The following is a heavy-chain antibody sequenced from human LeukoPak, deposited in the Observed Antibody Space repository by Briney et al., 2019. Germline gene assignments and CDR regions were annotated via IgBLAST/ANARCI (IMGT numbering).Heavy chain of an antibody. D-gene: IGHD2-15*01. Sequence: GGSLRLSCAASGFTFSSYNMNWVRQAPGKGLEWVSYISSSSTIYYADSVKGRFTISRDNAKNSLYLQMNSLRAEDTAVYFCTRAGSWGSFDYWGQGTLVTVSS. CDR1: GFTFSSYN. CDR2: ISSSSTI. J-gene: IGHJ4*02. CDR3: TRAGSWGSFDY. V-gene: IGHV3-48*01.